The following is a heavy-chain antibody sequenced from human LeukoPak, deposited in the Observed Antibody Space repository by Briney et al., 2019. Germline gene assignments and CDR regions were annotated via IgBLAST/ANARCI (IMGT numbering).Heavy chain of an antibody. Sequence: GGSLRLSRAASGFTFSSYAMSWVRQAPGKGLEWVSGISASGGSTYYADSVKGHFTISRDNSKNTLFLQLNSLRAEDTAIYYCAIGPRQKRGLSTCWGQGTLVIVSS. CDR2: ISASGGST. CDR1: GFTFSSYA. CDR3: AIGPRQKRGLSTC. D-gene: IGHD3/OR15-3a*01. J-gene: IGHJ4*02. V-gene: IGHV3-23*01.